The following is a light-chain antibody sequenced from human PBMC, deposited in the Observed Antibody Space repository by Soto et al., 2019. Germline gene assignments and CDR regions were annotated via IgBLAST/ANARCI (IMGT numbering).Light chain of an antibody. CDR3: QVWDSSIVV. CDR2: RDN. V-gene: IGLV3-9*01. J-gene: IGLJ2*01. CDR1: NIGSKY. Sequence: SYELTQPLSVSVALGQTASITCGGNNIGSKYVHWYQQKPGQAPVLVIYRDNNRPSGIPERFSGSNSGNTATLTISRAQAGDEADYNCQVWDSSIVVFGGGTKVTVL.